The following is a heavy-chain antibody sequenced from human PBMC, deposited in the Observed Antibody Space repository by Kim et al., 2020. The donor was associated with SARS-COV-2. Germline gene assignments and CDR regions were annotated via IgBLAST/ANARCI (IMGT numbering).Heavy chain of an antibody. D-gene: IGHD3-10*01. CDR2: LHHYGNGK. V-gene: IGHV3-7*01. Sequence: GGSLRLSCTASGFTFSDYWLSWVRQAPGKGLEWVANLHHYGNGKYFADSVKGRFAISRDNVKNSLFLQMNSLRAEDSAIYYCARDSYGGALDKWGQGSLVIVSS. CDR3: ARDSYGGALDK. CDR1: GFTFSDYW. J-gene: IGHJ4*02.